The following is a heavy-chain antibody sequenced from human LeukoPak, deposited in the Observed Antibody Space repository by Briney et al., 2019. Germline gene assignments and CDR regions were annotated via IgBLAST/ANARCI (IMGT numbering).Heavy chain of an antibody. CDR3: ARHSGYDFSVCY. Sequence: PSETLSLTCTVSGGSISSSSYYWGWIRQPPGKGLEWIGSIYYSGSTYYNPSLKSRVTISVDTSKNQFSLKLSSVTAADTAVYYCARHSGYDFSVCYWGQGTLVTVSS. V-gene: IGHV4-39*01. CDR1: GGSISSSSYY. CDR2: IYYSGST. D-gene: IGHD5-12*01. J-gene: IGHJ4*02.